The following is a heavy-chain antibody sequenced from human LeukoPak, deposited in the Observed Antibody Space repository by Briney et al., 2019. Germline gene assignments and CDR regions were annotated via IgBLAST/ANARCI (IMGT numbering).Heavy chain of an antibody. V-gene: IGHV3-73*01. CDR2: IRDKANSYAT. D-gene: IGHD6-19*01. CDR3: TSLIGSSSSLFYFDY. J-gene: IGHJ4*02. Sequence: GGSLRLSCAASGFTFSGSAMHWVRQASGKGLEWVGRIRDKANSYATAYAASVKGRFTISRDDSKNTAYLQMNSLKTEDTAVYYCTSLIGSSSSLFYFDYWGQGTLVTVSS. CDR1: GFTFSGSA.